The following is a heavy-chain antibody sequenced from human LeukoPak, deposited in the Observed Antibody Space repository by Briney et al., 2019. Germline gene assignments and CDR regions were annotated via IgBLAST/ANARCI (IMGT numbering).Heavy chain of an antibody. CDR1: GFTFSSYN. D-gene: IGHD6-19*01. J-gene: IGHJ4*02. V-gene: IGHV3-7*01. CDR2: IKQDGSEK. Sequence: GGSLRLSCAASGFTFSSYNMNWVRQAPGKGLEWVANIKQDGSEKYYVDSVKGRFTISRDNAENSLYLQMNSLRAEDTAVYYCARDRGSGWYRVFDFWGQGTLVTVSS. CDR3: ARDRGSGWYRVFDF.